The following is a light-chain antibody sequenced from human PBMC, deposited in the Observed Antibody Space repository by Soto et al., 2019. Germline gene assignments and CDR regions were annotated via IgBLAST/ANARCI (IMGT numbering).Light chain of an antibody. CDR1: QGISSY. CDR2: TAS. Sequence: IQLTQSPSSLSASVGDRVTITCRASQGISSYLAWYQQKPGKAPKLLISTASTLQSGVPSRFSGTGSGTDFTLTITGLRPEDFASYYCQQSRSPPLTFGGGTKVDIK. V-gene: IGKV1-39*01. CDR3: QQSRSPPLT. J-gene: IGKJ4*01.